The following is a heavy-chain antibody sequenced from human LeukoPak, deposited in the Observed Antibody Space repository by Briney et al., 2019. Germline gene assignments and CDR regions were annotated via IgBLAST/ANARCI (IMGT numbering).Heavy chain of an antibody. Sequence: PGRSLRLSCAASGFTFSSYAMHWVRQAPGKGLEWVAVISYDGSNKYYADSVKGRFTISRDNSKNTLYLQMNSLRAEDTAVYYSARSGGRITILGGGFDYWGQGTLVTVSS. CDR1: GFTFSSYA. D-gene: IGHD3-3*01. CDR3: ARSGGRITILGGGFDY. CDR2: ISYDGSNK. J-gene: IGHJ4*02. V-gene: IGHV3-30-3*01.